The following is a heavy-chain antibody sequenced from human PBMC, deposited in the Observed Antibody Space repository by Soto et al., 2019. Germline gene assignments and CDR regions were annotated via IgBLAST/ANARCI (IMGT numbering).Heavy chain of an antibody. V-gene: IGHV1-58*01. D-gene: IGHD3-9*01. CDR1: GFTFTSSA. Sequence: GASVKVSCKASGFTFTSSAVQWVRQARGQRLEWIGWIVVGGGNTNYAQKFQERVTITRDMSTSTAYMELSSLRSEDTAVYYCAAALTSGAFDIWGQGTMVTVSS. CDR3: AAALTSGAFDI. J-gene: IGHJ3*02. CDR2: IVVGGGNT.